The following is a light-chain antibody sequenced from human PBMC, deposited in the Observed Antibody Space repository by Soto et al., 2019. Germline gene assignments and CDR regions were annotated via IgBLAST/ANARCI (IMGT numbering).Light chain of an antibody. CDR3: CSYTGSNTSLI. V-gene: IGLV2-11*01. Sequence: QSALTQPRSVSGSPGQSVTISCTGTNSDVGTYSYVSWYQQHPGEAPKLMIYDVNKRPSGVPHRFSGSKSGNTASLTISGLQAEDEADYYCCSYTGSNTSLIFGGGTKLTVL. CDR1: NSDVGTYSY. CDR2: DVN. J-gene: IGLJ2*01.